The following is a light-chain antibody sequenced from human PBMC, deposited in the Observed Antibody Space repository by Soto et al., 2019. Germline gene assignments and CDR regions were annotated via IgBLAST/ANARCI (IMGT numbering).Light chain of an antibody. CDR1: QTINNY. J-gene: IGKJ1*01. Sequence: DIQMTQSPSSLSASVGDRVTITCRASQTINNYLNWYQQKPGKAPNLLIYAASFLQSGVPSRFSGSGSGTAFTLTISSLQVEDLATYYCQQTYSTPPWTFGQGTKVDIK. CDR2: AAS. V-gene: IGKV1-39*01. CDR3: QQTYSTPPWT.